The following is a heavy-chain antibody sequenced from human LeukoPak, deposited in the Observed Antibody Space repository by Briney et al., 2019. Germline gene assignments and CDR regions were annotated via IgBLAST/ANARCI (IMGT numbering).Heavy chain of an antibody. D-gene: IGHD3-3*01. V-gene: IGHV4-34*01. CDR1: GGSFSGYY. CDR2: INHSGST. CDR3: ARGRFDFWSGPFAGD. J-gene: IGHJ4*02. Sequence: SETLSLTCAVYGGSFSGYYWSWLRQPPGKGLEGIGEINHSGSTNYNPSLKSRATISVDTSKNQFSLKLSSVTAADTAVYYCARGRFDFWSGPFAGDWGQGTLVTVSS.